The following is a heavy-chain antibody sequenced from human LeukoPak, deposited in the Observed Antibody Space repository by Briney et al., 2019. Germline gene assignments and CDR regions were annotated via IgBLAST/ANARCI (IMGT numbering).Heavy chain of an antibody. D-gene: IGHD6-6*01. CDR1: GGSFSGYY. V-gene: IGHV4-34*01. J-gene: IGHJ4*02. CDR2: INHSGST. CDR3: ARVYSTSGDY. Sequence: KPSETLSLTCAVYGGSFSGYYWSWTRQPPGKGLEWIGEINHSGSTNYNPSLKSRVTISVDTSKNQFSLKLSSVTAADTAVYYCARVYSTSGDYWGQGTLVTVSS.